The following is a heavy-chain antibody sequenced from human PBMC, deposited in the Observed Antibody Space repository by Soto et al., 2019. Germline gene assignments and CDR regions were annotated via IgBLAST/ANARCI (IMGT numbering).Heavy chain of an antibody. V-gene: IGHV3-23*01. CDR2: VTVSGDTS. Sequence: EVQLLESGGGLAQPGGSLRLSCAASGFTFSDSALSWVRQGTGKGLEWVSSVTVSGDTSYYADSVEGRFTISRDNSKNTLDLQMNSLRADDTAVYYCAKHGCRYPACYTYYYYVDVWGEGATVTVSS. J-gene: IGHJ6*03. CDR1: GFTFSDSA. D-gene: IGHD2-15*01. CDR3: AKHGCRYPACYTYYYYVDV.